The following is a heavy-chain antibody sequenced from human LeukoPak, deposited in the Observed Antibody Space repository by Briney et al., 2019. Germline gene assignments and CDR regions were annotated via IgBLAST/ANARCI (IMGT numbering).Heavy chain of an antibody. CDR3: ASSPKTPIVVVPAAIIY. D-gene: IGHD2-2*01. CDR2: IYYSGST. CDR1: GGSIGSYY. Sequence: SETLSLTCTVSGGSIGSYYWSWIRQPPGKGLEWIGYIYYSGSTNYNPSLKSRVTISVDTSKNQFSLKLSSVTAADTAVYYCASSPKTPIVVVPAAIIYWGQGTLVTVSS. J-gene: IGHJ4*02. V-gene: IGHV4-59*01.